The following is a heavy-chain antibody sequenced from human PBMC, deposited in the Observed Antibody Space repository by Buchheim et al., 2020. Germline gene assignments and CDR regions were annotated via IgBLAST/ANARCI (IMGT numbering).Heavy chain of an antibody. CDR1: GGSFSDYY. D-gene: IGHD3-3*01. CDR2: INHTGST. Sequence: QVHLQQWGAGLLKPSETLSLTCAVYGGSFSDYYWTLIRQPPGKGLEWIGEINHTGSTKYNPSLKSRDTISVDTSKNQFSLNLRSVTAADTALYYCATGRRISGAVSPFDHWGQGT. V-gene: IGHV4-34*01. J-gene: IGHJ4*02. CDR3: ATGRRISGAVSPFDH.